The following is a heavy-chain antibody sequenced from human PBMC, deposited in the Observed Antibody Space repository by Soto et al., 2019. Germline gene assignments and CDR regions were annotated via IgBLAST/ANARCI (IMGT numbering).Heavy chain of an antibody. CDR3: AGSGYSPYYYYYGMDV. CDR2: IIPIFGTA. D-gene: IGHD3-3*01. CDR1: GGTFSSYA. V-gene: IGHV1-69*01. J-gene: IGHJ6*02. Sequence: QVQLVQSGAEVKKPGSSVMVSCKASGGTFSSYAISWVRQAPGQGLEWMGGIIPIFGTANYAQKFQGRVTITADESTSTAYMELSSLRSEDTAVYYCAGSGYSPYYYYYGMDVWGQGTTVTVSS.